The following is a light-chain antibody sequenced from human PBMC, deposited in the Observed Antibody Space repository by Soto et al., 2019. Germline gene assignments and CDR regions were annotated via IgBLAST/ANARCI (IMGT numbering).Light chain of an antibody. Sequence: SALTQPASVSGSPGQSITISCTGTSSDVGGYNYVSWYQQHPGKAPKLMIYEVSNRPSGVSNRFSGSKSGNTASLTISGLQAEDEADYYSSSYTSSSTPHVVFGGGTKLTVL. CDR2: EVS. CDR3: SSYTSSSTPHVV. J-gene: IGLJ2*01. CDR1: SSDVGGYNY. V-gene: IGLV2-14*01.